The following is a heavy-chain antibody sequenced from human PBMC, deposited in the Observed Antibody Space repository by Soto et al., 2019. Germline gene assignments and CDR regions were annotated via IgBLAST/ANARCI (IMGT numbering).Heavy chain of an antibody. Sequence: PSETLSLTCSVSGGSISPYYWSWTRQPAGKGLEWIGRIYASGSTNYNPSLKSRVTMSVATSKNQFSLKLTSVTAADTATYYCARGGMVIIPTATAFDYWGQGTLVTVSS. J-gene: IGHJ4*02. V-gene: IGHV4-4*07. CDR1: GGSISPYY. CDR3: ARGGMVIIPTATAFDY. CDR2: IYASGST. D-gene: IGHD1-1*01.